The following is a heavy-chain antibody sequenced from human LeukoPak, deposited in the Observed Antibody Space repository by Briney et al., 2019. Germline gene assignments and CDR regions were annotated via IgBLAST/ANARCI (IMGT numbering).Heavy chain of an antibody. D-gene: IGHD5-12*01. CDR3: ARALSRGYSGYDYGLGY. V-gene: IGHV1-18*01. CDR1: GYTFINYG. CDR2: ISASNGNT. Sequence: GASVKVSCKASGYTFINYGVTWVRQAPGQGLEWMGWISASNGNTNYAQKVQGRVTMTTETSTSTAYMELRSLRSDDTAVYYCARALSRGYSGYDYGLGYWGQGTLVTVSS. J-gene: IGHJ4*02.